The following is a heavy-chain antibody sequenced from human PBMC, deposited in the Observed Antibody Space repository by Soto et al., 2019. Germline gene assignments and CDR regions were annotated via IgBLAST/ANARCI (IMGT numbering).Heavy chain of an antibody. CDR2: IRGYSGKT. D-gene: IGHD2-2*01. J-gene: IGHJ5*02. CDR1: GYTFATYG. V-gene: IGHV1-18*04. Sequence: QVQLVQSGAEVKKPGASVKVSCKASGYTFATYGITWVRQAPGQGLEWMGWIRGYSGKTNYAQNFQARVTLTTDTSTSTAYMELRSLTSDDTAIYYCARLRYQELESWFDPWGQGTLVTVSS. CDR3: ARLRYQELESWFDP.